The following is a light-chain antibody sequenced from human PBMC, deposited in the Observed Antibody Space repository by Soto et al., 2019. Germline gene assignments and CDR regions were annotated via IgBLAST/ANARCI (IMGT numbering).Light chain of an antibody. CDR3: QKFNRAPFT. Sequence: DIQMTQSPSSLSASVGDRVTITCRASRGISNDLAWYQQKPGKVPNLLIHTASILQSGVTSRFSGRGSGTDFTLTTSSLQPEDVASYYCQKFNRAPFTFGGGTKVEIK. CDR2: TAS. J-gene: IGKJ4*01. V-gene: IGKV1-27*01. CDR1: RGISND.